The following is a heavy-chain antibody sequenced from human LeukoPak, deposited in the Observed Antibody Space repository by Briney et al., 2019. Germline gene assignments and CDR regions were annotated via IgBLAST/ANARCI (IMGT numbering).Heavy chain of an antibody. Sequence: AGGSLRLSCAASGFTFSSYGMHWVRQAPGKGLEWVACIRYDGSDKYYVDSVKGRFTISRDNSKNTLYLQMISLRADDTAVYFCARDRHLLTGNYFDYWGQGTLVTVSS. CDR2: IRYDGSDK. CDR1: GFTFSSYG. V-gene: IGHV3-30*02. D-gene: IGHD3-9*01. CDR3: ARDRHLLTGNYFDY. J-gene: IGHJ4*02.